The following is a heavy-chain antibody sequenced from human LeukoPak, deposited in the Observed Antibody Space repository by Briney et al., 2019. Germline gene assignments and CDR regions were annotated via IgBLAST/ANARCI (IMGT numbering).Heavy chain of an antibody. D-gene: IGHD4-23*01. CDR1: GGSFSGYY. V-gene: IGHV4-34*01. CDR2: INQSGST. Sequence: PSETLSLTCAVYGGSFSGYYWSWIRQPPGKGLEWIGEINQSGSTNYSPSLKSRVTISVDTSKNQFSLKLSSVTAADMAVYYCAVDLGGNALNDAFDIWGQGTMVTVSS. J-gene: IGHJ3*02. CDR3: AVDLGGNALNDAFDI.